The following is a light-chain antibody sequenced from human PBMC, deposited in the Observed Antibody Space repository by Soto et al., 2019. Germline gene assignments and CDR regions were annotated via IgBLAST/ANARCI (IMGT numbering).Light chain of an antibody. CDR2: AAS. CDR1: QSISSY. J-gene: IGKJ1*01. Sequence: DIQMTQSPSSLSASVGDRVTITSLASQSISSYLTWYQQKPGQAHKLLIDAASTLPSGVPSRCSARGSGTDFTLTISSLQPEDFATYYCQQSYSTPRTFGQGTKVDIK. V-gene: IGKV1-39*01. CDR3: QQSYSTPRT.